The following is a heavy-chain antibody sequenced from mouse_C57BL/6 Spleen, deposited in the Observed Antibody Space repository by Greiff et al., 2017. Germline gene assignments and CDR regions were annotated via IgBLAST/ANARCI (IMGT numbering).Heavy chain of an antibody. Sequence: QVQLQQPGAELVKPGASVKLSCKASGYTFTSYWMHWVKQRPGQGLEWIGMIHPNSGSTNYNEKFKSKATLTVDKSSSTAYMQLSSLTSEDSAVXYCARRLITTVVAPYWGQGTLVTVSA. J-gene: IGHJ3*01. D-gene: IGHD1-1*01. CDR1: GYTFTSYW. V-gene: IGHV1-64*01. CDR2: IHPNSGST. CDR3: ARRLITTVVAPY.